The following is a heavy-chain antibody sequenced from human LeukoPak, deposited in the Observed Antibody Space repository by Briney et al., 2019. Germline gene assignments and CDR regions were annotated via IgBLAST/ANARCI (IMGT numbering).Heavy chain of an antibody. Sequence: SETLSLTCTVSGYSISSGYYWGWIRRPPGKGLEWIGSIYHSGSTYYNPSLKSRVTISVDTSKNQFSLKLSSVTAADTAVYYCARKDRSITMVRGVYHEDWGQGTLVTVSS. D-gene: IGHD3-10*01. CDR2: IYHSGST. CDR1: GYSISSGYY. J-gene: IGHJ4*02. V-gene: IGHV4-38-2*02. CDR3: ARKDRSITMVRGVYHED.